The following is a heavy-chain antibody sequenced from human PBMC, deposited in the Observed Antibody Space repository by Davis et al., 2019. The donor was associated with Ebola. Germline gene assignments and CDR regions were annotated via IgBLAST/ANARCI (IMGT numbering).Heavy chain of an antibody. D-gene: IGHD3-9*01. CDR3: AQGRYDILTGYSEGAFDY. J-gene: IGHJ4*02. CDR2: ISSSGSTI. V-gene: IGHV3-11*01. CDR1: GFTFSDYY. Sequence: GESLKISCAASGFTFSDYYMSWIRQAPGKGLEWVLYISSSGSTIYYADSVKGRFTISRDNAKNSLYLQMNSLRAEDTALYYCAQGRYDILTGYSEGAFDYWGQGTLVTVSS.